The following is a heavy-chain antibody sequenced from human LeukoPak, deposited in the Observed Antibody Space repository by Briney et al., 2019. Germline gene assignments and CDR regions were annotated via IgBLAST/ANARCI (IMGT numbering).Heavy chain of an antibody. Sequence: GGSLRLSCAASGFTFSSYGMHWVRQAPGKGLEWVAFIRFDGSNKYYADSVKGRFTISRDNSKNTLYLQMNSLRAEDTAVYYCANEPGGDYDILTGYLRWGQGTLVTVS. CDR3: ANEPGGDYDILTGYLR. CDR2: IRFDGSNK. CDR1: GFTFSSYG. D-gene: IGHD3-9*01. J-gene: IGHJ4*02. V-gene: IGHV3-30*02.